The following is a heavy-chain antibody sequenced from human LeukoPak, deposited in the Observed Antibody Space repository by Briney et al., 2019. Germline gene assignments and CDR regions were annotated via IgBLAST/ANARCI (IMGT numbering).Heavy chain of an antibody. CDR1: GFTFSSYG. D-gene: IGHD6-19*01. V-gene: IGHV3-30*03. CDR2: ISYDGSNK. CDR3: ATDRGSSGDVNFDY. Sequence: GGSLRLSCAASGFTFSSYGMHWVRQAPGKGLEWVAVISYDGSNKYYADSVKGRFTISRDNSKNTLYLQMNSLRAEDTAVYYCATDRGSSGDVNFDYWGQGTLVTVSS. J-gene: IGHJ4*02.